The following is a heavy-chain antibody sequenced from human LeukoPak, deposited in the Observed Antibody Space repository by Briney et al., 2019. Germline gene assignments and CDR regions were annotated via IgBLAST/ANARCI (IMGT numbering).Heavy chain of an antibody. Sequence: SETLSLTCTVSGGSISSSSYYWGWIRQPPGKGLEWIGSIYYSGSTYYNPSLKSRVTIPVDTSKNQFSLKLSSVTAADTAVYYCARIHGSGIYYYYYMDVWGKGTTVTVSS. J-gene: IGHJ6*03. D-gene: IGHD3-10*01. V-gene: IGHV4-39*07. CDR2: IYYSGST. CDR3: ARIHGSGIYYYYYMDV. CDR1: GGSISSSSYY.